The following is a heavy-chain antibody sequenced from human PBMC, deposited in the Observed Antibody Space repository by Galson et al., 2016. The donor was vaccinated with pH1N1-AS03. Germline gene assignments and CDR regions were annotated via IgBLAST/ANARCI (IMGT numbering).Heavy chain of an antibody. CDR1: GFTFRNYA. CDR2: ISSDGTKK. V-gene: IGHV3-30*04. CDR3: AKDQSHIIPLSGALS. Sequence: SLRLSCAASGFTFRNYAMHWLRQAPGKGLEWMVDISSDGTKKEYADSVKGRFTISRDSSKNTVYLQMSSLRVEDTATYYCAKDQSHIIPLSGALSWGQGTLVTVSS. D-gene: IGHD3-3*01. J-gene: IGHJ5*02.